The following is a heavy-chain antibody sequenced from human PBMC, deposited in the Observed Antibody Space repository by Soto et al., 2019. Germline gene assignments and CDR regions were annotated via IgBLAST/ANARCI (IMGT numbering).Heavy chain of an antibody. Sequence: PSETLSLTCTVSGGSISSGGYYWSWIRQHPGKGLEWIGYIYYSGSTYYNPSLKSRVTISVGTPKNQFSLKLSSVTAADTAVYYCASTSIRIAARTYYYYGMDVWGQGTTVTVSS. CDR3: ASTSIRIAARTYYYYGMDV. D-gene: IGHD6-6*01. J-gene: IGHJ6*02. V-gene: IGHV4-31*03. CDR1: GGSISSGGYY. CDR2: IYYSGST.